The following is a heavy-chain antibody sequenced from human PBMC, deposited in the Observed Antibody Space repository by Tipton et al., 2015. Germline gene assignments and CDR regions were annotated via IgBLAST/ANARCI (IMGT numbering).Heavy chain of an antibody. CDR2: ISCNSGSI. V-gene: IGHV3-9*01. D-gene: IGHD5-12*01. CDR1: GFPFDDYS. CDR3: VKESPGGLQFFQH. J-gene: IGHJ1*01. Sequence: SLRLSCAASGFPFDDYSMHWVRQAPGKGLEWVSGISCNSGSIDYADALRRRFTISRDNDKNSLYLQMNSLRAEDTALYYCVKESPGGLQFFQHWGQGPLVPVSS.